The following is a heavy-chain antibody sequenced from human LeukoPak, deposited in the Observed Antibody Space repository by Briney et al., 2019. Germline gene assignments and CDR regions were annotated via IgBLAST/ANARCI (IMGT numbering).Heavy chain of an antibody. Sequence: SETLSLTCAVYGGSFSGYYWGWIRQPPGKGLEWIGSIYYSGSTYYNPSLKSRVTISVDTSKNQFSLKLSSVTAADTAVYYCARHPPPAADYYYYGMDVWGQGTTVTVSS. J-gene: IGHJ6*02. D-gene: IGHD2-2*01. CDR2: IYYSGST. CDR1: GGSFSGYY. CDR3: ARHPPPAADYYYYGMDV. V-gene: IGHV4-39*01.